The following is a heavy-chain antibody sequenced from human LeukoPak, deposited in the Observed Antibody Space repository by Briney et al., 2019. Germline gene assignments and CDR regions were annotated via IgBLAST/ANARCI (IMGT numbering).Heavy chain of an antibody. Sequence: GGPLRLSCAASGFTFSSYGMHWVRQAPGKGLEWVAFIRYDGSNKYYADSVKGRFTISRDNSKNTLYLQMNSLRAEDTAVYYCAKEAGTYFDYWGQGTLVTVSS. V-gene: IGHV3-30*02. CDR2: IRYDGSNK. J-gene: IGHJ4*02. CDR1: GFTFSSYG. CDR3: AKEAGTYFDY.